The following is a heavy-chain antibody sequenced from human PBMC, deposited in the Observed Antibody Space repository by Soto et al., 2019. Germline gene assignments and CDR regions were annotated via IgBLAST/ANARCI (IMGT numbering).Heavy chain of an antibody. CDR3: ARVGSRDAYNYVLDQ. CDR2: VISASGSV. CDR1: GRIFSSFP. V-gene: IGHV1-69*06. D-gene: IGHD5-18*01. J-gene: IGHJ1*01. Sequence: QVQVVQSGAEVKKPGSSVKISCKASGRIFSSFPTSWVRQVPGQGLEWMGGVISASGSVTYAPKFQGRVTMTAVNSAGIGSMELTSLTSEDTAIYYCARVGSRDAYNYVLDQWGQGTMVTVSS.